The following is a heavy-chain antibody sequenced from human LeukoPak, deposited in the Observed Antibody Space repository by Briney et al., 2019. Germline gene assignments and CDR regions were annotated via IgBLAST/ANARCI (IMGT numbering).Heavy chain of an antibody. CDR3: ARINTYSDFRSGQAGGYMGV. Sequence: PSETLSLTCAVYGGSFSGYYWSWIRQPPGKGLEWIGDINHSGNTNYNPSLKSRVTISVDTSKSQFSLKLRSLTAADTAVYYCARINTYSDFRSGQAGGYMGVWGKGTTVTVSS. V-gene: IGHV4-34*01. CDR2: INHSGNT. D-gene: IGHD3-3*01. CDR1: GGSFSGYY. J-gene: IGHJ6*03.